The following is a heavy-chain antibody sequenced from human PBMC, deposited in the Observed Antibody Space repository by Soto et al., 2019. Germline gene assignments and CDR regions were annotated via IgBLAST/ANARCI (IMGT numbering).Heavy chain of an antibody. Sequence: SETPSLTCAVSGGSISSGGYSWSWIRQPPGKGLEWIGYIYHSGSTYYNPSLKSRVTISVDRSKNQFSLKLSSVTAADTAVYYGARGGSHPDFFEDWGQGAQLTVSS. CDR3: ARGGSHPDFFED. V-gene: IGHV4-30-2*01. CDR1: GGSISSGGYS. D-gene: IGHD3-16*01. CDR2: IYHSGST. J-gene: IGHJ4*02.